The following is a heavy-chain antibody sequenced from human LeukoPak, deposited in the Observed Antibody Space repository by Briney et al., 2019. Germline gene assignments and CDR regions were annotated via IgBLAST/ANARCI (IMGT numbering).Heavy chain of an antibody. Sequence: GGSLRLSCAASGFTFSSYAMSWVRQAPGKGLEWVSAISGSGGSTYHADSVKGRFTISRDNSKNTLYLQMNNLRAEDTAVYYCVTSKAAGPLDPWGQGTLVTVSS. V-gene: IGHV3-23*01. D-gene: IGHD2-15*01. CDR3: VTSKAAGPLDP. J-gene: IGHJ5*02. CDR1: GFTFSSYA. CDR2: ISGSGGST.